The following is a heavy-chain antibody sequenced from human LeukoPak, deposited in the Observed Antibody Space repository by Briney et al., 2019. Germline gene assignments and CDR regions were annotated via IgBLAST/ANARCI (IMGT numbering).Heavy chain of an antibody. V-gene: IGHV3-21*05. CDR1: GFTFSSYS. Sequence: GGSLRLSCAASGFTFSSYSMNWVRQAPGKGLEWISYISSSGSYTNYADSVKGRFTISRDNAKNSLYLQMNSLRAEDTAVYYCARDSLSALGDWGQGTLVTVSS. J-gene: IGHJ4*02. D-gene: IGHD3-16*01. CDR2: ISSSGSYT. CDR3: ARDSLSALGD.